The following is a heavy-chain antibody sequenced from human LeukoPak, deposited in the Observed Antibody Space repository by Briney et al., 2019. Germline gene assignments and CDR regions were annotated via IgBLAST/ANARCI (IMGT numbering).Heavy chain of an antibody. J-gene: IGHJ4*02. CDR2: IRYDGSNK. Sequence: GGSLRLSCGASGFTFSSYGMHWVRQAPGKGLEWVAFIRYDGSNKYYADSVKGRFTISRDNSKNTLYLQMNSLRAEDTAVYYCAKTTYSSSWYTSSWGQGTLVTVSS. CDR3: AKTTYSSSWYTSS. CDR1: GFTFSSYG. V-gene: IGHV3-30*02. D-gene: IGHD6-13*01.